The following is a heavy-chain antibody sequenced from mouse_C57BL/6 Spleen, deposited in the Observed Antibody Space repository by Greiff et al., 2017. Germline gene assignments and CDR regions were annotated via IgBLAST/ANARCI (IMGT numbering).Heavy chain of an antibody. CDR1: GYTFTDYY. CDR2: INPNNGGT. Sequence: VQLQQSGPELVKPGASVKISCKASGYTFTDYYMNWVKQSHGKSLEWIGDINPNNGGTSYNQKFKGKATLTVDKSSSTAYMELRSLTSEDSAVYYCARIYDGYYAGYWGQGTTLTVSS. CDR3: ARIYDGYYAGY. J-gene: IGHJ2*01. V-gene: IGHV1-26*01. D-gene: IGHD2-3*01.